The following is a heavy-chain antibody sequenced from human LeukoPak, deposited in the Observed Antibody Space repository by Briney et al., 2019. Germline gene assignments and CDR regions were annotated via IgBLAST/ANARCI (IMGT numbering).Heavy chain of an antibody. CDR2: INWNGGGR. CDR1: GFNFDDYV. V-gene: IGHV3-20*04. D-gene: IGHD4-17*01. Sequence: GGSLRLSCAASGFNFDDYVMTWVRQAPGKGLEWVSGINWNGGGRGYADSVKGRFTISRDNAKNSLYLQMNSLRAEDTALYYCAKDFAILSTVTSQTIFDYWGQGTLVTVSS. J-gene: IGHJ4*02. CDR3: AKDFAILSTVTSQTIFDY.